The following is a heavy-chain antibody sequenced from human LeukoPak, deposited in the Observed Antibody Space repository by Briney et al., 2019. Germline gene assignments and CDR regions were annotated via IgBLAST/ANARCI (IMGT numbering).Heavy chain of an antibody. J-gene: IGHJ3*02. CDR3: ARDKRTDSSGYYSDAFDI. D-gene: IGHD3-22*01. CDR1: GFTFSSYA. V-gene: IGHV3-23*01. CDR2: ISGSGGST. Sequence: GGSLRLSCAASGFTFSSYAMSWVRQAPGKGLEWVSAISGSGGSTYYADSVKGRFTISRDNSKSTLYLQMNSLRAEDTAVYYCARDKRTDSSGYYSDAFDIWGQGTMVTVSS.